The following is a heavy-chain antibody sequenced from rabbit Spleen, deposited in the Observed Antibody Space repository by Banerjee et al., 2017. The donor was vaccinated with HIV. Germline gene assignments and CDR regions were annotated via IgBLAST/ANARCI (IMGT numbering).Heavy chain of an antibody. V-gene: IGHV1S45*01. D-gene: IGHD1-1*01. CDR2: IDTGSSGFT. Sequence: QEQLEESGGDLVKPEGSLTLTCKASGVSFSGNSYMCWVRQALGKGLEWIACIDTGSSGFTYFASWAKGRFTISKTSSTTVTLQMSSLTAADTATYFCARDTSSSFSSYGMDLWGQGTLVTVS. J-gene: IGHJ6*01. CDR3: ARDTSSSFSSYGMDL. CDR1: GVSFSGNSY.